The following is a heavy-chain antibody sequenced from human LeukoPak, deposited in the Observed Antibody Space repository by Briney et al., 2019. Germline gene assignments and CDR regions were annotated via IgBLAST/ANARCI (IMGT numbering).Heavy chain of an antibody. V-gene: IGHV3-23*01. Sequence: GGSLRLSCAASGFTFSSYAMSWVRQAPGKGLKWVSAISGSGGSTYYADSVKGRFTISRDNSKNTLYLQMNSLRAEDTAVYYCAKDQSSGWSKEDYWGQGTLVTVSS. J-gene: IGHJ4*02. CDR3: AKDQSSGWSKEDY. D-gene: IGHD6-19*01. CDR2: ISGSGGST. CDR1: GFTFSSYA.